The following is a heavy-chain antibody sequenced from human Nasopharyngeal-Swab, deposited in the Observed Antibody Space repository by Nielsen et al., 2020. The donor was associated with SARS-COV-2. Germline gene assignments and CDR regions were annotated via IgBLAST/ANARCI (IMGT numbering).Heavy chain of an antibody. V-gene: IGHV1-18*01. J-gene: IGHJ5*02. CDR3: ARDRSPYGSGSYLWFDP. CDR2: ISAYSGNT. Sequence: WVRQASGQGLEWMGWISAYSGNTNYVQKLQGRVTMTTDTSTSTAYMELRSLRSDDTAVYYCARDRSPYGSGSYLWFDPWGQGTLVTVSP. D-gene: IGHD3-10*01.